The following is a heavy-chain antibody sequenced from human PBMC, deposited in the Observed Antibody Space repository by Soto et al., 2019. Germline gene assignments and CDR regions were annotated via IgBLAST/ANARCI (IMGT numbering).Heavy chain of an antibody. D-gene: IGHD3-16*01. CDR3: ARHAYTSTWNFDL. Sequence: SETLSLTCTVSGGSIRSYYWSWIRQPPGKGLEWIAYIYYGGSTNYNPSLKSRVSISVDTSKNQFSLKVNSVTAADTAVYYCARHAYTSTWNFDLWGQGTPVTAPQ. CDR2: IYYGGST. J-gene: IGHJ4*02. V-gene: IGHV4-59*08. CDR1: GGSIRSYY.